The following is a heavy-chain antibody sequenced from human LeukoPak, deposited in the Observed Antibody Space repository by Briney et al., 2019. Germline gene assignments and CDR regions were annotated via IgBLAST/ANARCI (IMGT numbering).Heavy chain of an antibody. CDR1: GYTFTTFF. D-gene: IGHD3-10*01. CDR3: VRDMVHSGYFEY. CDR2: INPSGGTT. J-gene: IGHJ1*01. Sequence: ASVKVSCKASGYTFTTFFMHWVRQAPGQGLEWMGIINPSGGTTTYAQKFQGRVSLTRDMSTSTVYTELSSLTSEDTAVYYCVRDMVHSGYFEYWGQGTLVTVSS. V-gene: IGHV1-46*01.